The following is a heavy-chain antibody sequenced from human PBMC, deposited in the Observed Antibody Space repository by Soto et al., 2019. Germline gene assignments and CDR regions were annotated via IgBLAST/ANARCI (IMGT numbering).Heavy chain of an antibody. J-gene: IGHJ4*02. Sequence: QVQLVESGGGVVQPGRSLRLSCTTSGFTFSRYGMHWVRQAPGKGREWVEVIWFNGSNKYYADSVKGRLTISRDNSKNTLNLQMNSLRAEDTAVYYCARDYYDSSGYYSYFEYWGQGTLVTVSS. V-gene: IGHV3-33*01. D-gene: IGHD3-22*01. CDR2: IWFNGSNK. CDR3: ARDYYDSSGYYSYFEY. CDR1: GFTFSRYG.